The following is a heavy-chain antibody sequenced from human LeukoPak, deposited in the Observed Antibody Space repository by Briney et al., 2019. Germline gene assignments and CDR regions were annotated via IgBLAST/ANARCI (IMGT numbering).Heavy chain of an antibody. D-gene: IGHD5-18*01. V-gene: IGHV3-48*01. J-gene: IGHJ4*02. CDR2: ISSSSTI. Sequence: PGGSLRLSCAASGFTFSSYSMNWVRQAPGKGLEWVSYISSSSTIYYADSVKGRFTISRDNAKNSLYLQMNSLRAEDTAVYYCAREEKLYSYGIPGGYWGQGTLVTVSS. CDR1: GFTFSSYS. CDR3: AREEKLYSYGIPGGY.